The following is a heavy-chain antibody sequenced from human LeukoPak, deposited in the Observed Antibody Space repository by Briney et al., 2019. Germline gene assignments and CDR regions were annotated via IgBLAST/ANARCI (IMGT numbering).Heavy chain of an antibody. D-gene: IGHD3-16*01. Sequence: SETLSLTCTVSGGSISSYYWSWIRQPPGKGLELIGYIHYSGSITYYNPSLMSRVTISVDTSKNQLSLSLSSVTAADTAVYYCAREAAWGNWYFDLWGRGTLVTVSS. V-gene: IGHV4-59*12. CDR2: IHYSGSIT. CDR1: GGSISSYY. J-gene: IGHJ2*01. CDR3: AREAAWGNWYFDL.